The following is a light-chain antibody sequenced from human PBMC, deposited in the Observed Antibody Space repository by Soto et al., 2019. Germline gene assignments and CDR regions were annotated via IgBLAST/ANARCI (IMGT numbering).Light chain of an antibody. J-gene: IGKJ4*01. Sequence: EVVLTQSPCTLSVSTGERATLSCRASQSVSSNHLAWYQHKHGQAPRLLIYGATNRATGISDRFSGSGSGTDFSLTISRLEPEDFAVYYCQQRSNWPLTFGGGTKVDIK. CDR1: QSVSSNH. CDR3: QQRSNWPLT. CDR2: GAT. V-gene: IGKV3D-20*02.